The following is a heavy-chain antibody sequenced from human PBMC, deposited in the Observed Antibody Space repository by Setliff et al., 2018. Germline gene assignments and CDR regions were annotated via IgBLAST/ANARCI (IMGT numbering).Heavy chain of an antibody. CDR2: IYFSGST. J-gene: IGHJ1*01. CDR3: ARHVGPADRADDFQH. CDR1: GGAIGNNIYY. V-gene: IGHV4-39*01. Sequence: PSETLSLTCTVSGGAIGNNIYYWGWIRRPPGKGLEWIGSIYFSGSTYYNPSLKSRVSMSVDSSKNQFSLNLHSVTAADTGVYYCARHVGPADRADDFQHWGQGTLVTV.